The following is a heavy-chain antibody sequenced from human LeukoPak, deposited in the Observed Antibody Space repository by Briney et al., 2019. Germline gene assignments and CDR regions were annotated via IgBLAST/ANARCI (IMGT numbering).Heavy chain of an antibody. V-gene: IGHV3-30*04. J-gene: IGHJ4*02. Sequence: GGSLRLSCAASRFTFSSYAMHWVRQAPGKGLEWVACMSYDGSNKYYADSVKGRFTISRDNSKNTLYLQMNGLRTEDTTVYYCAREGVTGTFDYWGQGTLVTFSS. CDR2: MSYDGSNK. CDR3: AREGVTGTFDY. D-gene: IGHD1-7*01. CDR1: RFTFSSYA.